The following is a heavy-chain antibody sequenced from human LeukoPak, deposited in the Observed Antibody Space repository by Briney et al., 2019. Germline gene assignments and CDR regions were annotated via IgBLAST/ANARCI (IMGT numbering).Heavy chain of an antibody. CDR2: AHSSGTT. CDR3: ARDGLYSYGYSYFDY. V-gene: IGHV4-4*07. Sequence: SETLSLTCTVSGGSISSYHWSWIRQPAGKGLEWIGRAHSSGTTNYNPSLRGRVTLSVDTSKNQFSLKLSSVTAADTAVCYCARDGLYSYGYSYFDYWGQGTLVTVSS. CDR1: GGSISSYH. J-gene: IGHJ4*02. D-gene: IGHD5-18*01.